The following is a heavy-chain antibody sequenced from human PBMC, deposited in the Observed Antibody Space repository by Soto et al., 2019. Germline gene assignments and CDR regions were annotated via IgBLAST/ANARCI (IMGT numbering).Heavy chain of an antibody. CDR2: INSDGSST. CDR3: ARRGYSSSWYETPVGI. Sequence: RWSLRLSCSASVFTCSSYWMHWFRQAPGKGLVWVSRINSDGSSTSYADSVKGRFTISRDNAKNTLYLQMNSLRAEDTAVYYCARRGYSSSWYETPVGIWGQGTMVT. V-gene: IGHV3-74*01. J-gene: IGHJ3*02. CDR1: VFTCSSYW. D-gene: IGHD6-13*01.